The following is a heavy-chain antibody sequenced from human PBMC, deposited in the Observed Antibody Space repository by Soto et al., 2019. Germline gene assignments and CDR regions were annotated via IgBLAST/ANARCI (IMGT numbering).Heavy chain of an antibody. CDR2: ISSSSSYT. CDR3: ARDRQAYCSSTSCPHYYYYSMDV. D-gene: IGHD2-2*01. CDR1: GFTFSDYY. J-gene: IGHJ6*02. V-gene: IGHV3-11*06. Sequence: GGSLRLSCAASGFTFSDYYMSWIRQAPGKGLEWVSYISSSSSYTNYADSVKGRFTISRDNAKDSLYLQMNSLRAEDTAVYYCARDRQAYCSSTSCPHYYYYSMDVWGQGTTVTVSS.